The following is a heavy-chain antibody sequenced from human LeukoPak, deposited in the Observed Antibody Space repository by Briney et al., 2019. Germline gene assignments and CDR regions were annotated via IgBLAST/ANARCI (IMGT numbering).Heavy chain of an antibody. CDR1: GGSVSSVSYY. Sequence: SETLSLTCTVSGGSVSSVSYYWSWIRQPPGKGLEWIGYVYYSGSTNYNPSLKSRVTISVDTSKNQFSLKLSSVTAADTAVYYCARGPAAGLENNWFDPWGQGTLVTVSS. V-gene: IGHV4-61*01. CDR2: VYYSGST. D-gene: IGHD6-25*01. CDR3: ARGPAAGLENNWFDP. J-gene: IGHJ5*02.